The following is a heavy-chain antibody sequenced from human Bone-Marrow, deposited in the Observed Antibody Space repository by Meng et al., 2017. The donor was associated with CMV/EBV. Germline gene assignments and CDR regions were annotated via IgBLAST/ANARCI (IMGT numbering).Heavy chain of an antibody. CDR1: GFTSSSYT. J-gene: IGHJ6*02. CDR2: ISYDGSNN. Sequence: LNFSWAASGFTSSSYTMNWVRQAPGKGLEWVAVISYDGSNNYYADSVKGRFTISRDNSKTTLYLQMNSLRAEDTAVYYCAREDSNSSWDYYYGMDVWGQGTTVTVSS. V-gene: IGHV3-30*14. CDR3: AREDSNSSWDYYYGMDV. D-gene: IGHD6-6*01.